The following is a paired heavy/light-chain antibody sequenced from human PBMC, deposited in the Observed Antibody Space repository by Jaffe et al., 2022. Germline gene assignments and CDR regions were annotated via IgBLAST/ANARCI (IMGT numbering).Light chain of an antibody. CDR1: SSNIGNNY. CDR2: DNN. Sequence: QSVLTQPPSVSAAPGQKVTISCSGSSSNIGNNYVSWYQQLPGTAPKLLIYDNNKRPSGIPDRFSGSKSGTSATLGITGLQTGDEADYYCGTWDSSLSADVVFGGGTKLTVL. J-gene: IGLJ2*01. V-gene: IGLV1-51*01. CDR3: GTWDSSLSADVV.
Heavy chain of an antibody. CDR1: GGTFSSYA. D-gene: IGHD6-6*01. CDR3: ASWLGELAAPGDYYYYMDV. V-gene: IGHV1-69*01. Sequence: QVQLVQSGAEVKKPGSSVKVSCKASGGTFSSYAISWVRQAPGQGLEWMGGIIPIFGTANYAQKFQGRVTITADESTSTAYMELSSLRSEDTAVYYCASWLGELAAPGDYYYYMDVWGKGTTVTVSS. CDR2: IIPIFGTA. J-gene: IGHJ6*03.